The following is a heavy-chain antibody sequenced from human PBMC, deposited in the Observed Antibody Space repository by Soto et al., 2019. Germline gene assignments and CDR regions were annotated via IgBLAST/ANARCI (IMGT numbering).Heavy chain of an antibody. D-gene: IGHD2-21*02. Sequence: AGGSLRLSCAASGFTFSSYSMNWVRQAPGKGLEWVSSISSSSSYIYYADSVKGRFTISRDNAKNSLYLQMNSLRAEDTAVYYCARDRPASAYCGGDCYSRYFQHWGQGTLVTVSS. J-gene: IGHJ1*01. CDR3: ARDRPASAYCGGDCYSRYFQH. CDR2: ISSSSSYI. CDR1: GFTFSSYS. V-gene: IGHV3-21*01.